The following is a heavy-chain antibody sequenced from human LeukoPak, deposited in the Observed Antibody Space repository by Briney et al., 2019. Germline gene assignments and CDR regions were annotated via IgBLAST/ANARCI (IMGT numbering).Heavy chain of an antibody. D-gene: IGHD2-2*01. CDR3: AREYADYASSYLDY. V-gene: IGHV3-21*01. J-gene: IGHJ4*02. Sequence: SISSSGSYIYYAASLKGRFTISRDNAKNSLYLQLNSLRAEDTAVYFCAREYADYASSYLDYWGQGTLVTVSS. CDR2: ISSSGSYI.